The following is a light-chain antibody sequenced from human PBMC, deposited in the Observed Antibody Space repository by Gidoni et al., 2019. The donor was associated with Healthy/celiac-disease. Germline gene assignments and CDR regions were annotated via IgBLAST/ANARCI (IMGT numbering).Light chain of an antibody. V-gene: IGKV1-39*01. CDR1: QSISSY. CDR2: AAS. Sequence: IQVNQSPSSLSASVGDRVTINCRASQSISSYLNWYQQKPGKAPKLLIYAASSLQSGGPSRFSGSGSGTDFTLTISSLQPEDFATYYCQQSYSTPRTFGQXTKVEIK. CDR3: QQSYSTPRT. J-gene: IGKJ1*01.